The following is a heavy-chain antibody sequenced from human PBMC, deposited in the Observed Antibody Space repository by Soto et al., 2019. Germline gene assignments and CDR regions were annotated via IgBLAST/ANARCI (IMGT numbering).Heavy chain of an antibody. J-gene: IGHJ5*02. D-gene: IGHD1-1*01. Sequence: QVQLVQSGAEVKKPGASVKVSCKAPRYIFTAYFMHWVRQAPGQGLEWMGWINPNTGATHYGLSFQGRVTMTRDTSISTADMDLSSLRSDDTAVYSCASHDPGARFDPWGQGTLVIVSS. CDR1: RYIFTAYF. V-gene: IGHV1-2*02. CDR3: ASHDPGARFDP. CDR2: INPNTGAT.